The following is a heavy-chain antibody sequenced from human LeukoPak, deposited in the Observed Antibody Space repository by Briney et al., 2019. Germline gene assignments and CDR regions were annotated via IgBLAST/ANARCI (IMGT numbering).Heavy chain of an antibody. V-gene: IGHV5-51*01. D-gene: IGHD6-13*01. CDR1: GYSFTSYW. Sequence: GESLKISCKGSGYSFTSYWIGWVRQMPGKGLEWMGIIYPGDSDTRYSPSFQGQVTISADKSISTAYLQWSSLKASDTAMYHCARLKQQLVRGRYFDYWGQGTLVTVSS. J-gene: IGHJ4*02. CDR3: ARLKQQLVRGRYFDY. CDR2: IYPGDSDT.